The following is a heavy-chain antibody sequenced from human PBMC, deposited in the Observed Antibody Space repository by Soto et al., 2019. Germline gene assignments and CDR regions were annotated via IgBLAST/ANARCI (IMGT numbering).Heavy chain of an antibody. Sequence: QVQLVQSGAEVKKPGASVKVSCKTSGYTFTSYDINWVRQATGHGLEWMRWMNPNSGNTGYAQNLQGRVTMTRNTSISTAYMELSGLRSDDTAVYYCARGRSTSWFSDYWGQGTLVTVSS. CDR3: ARGRSTSWFSDY. CDR1: GYTFTSYD. CDR2: MNPNSGNT. V-gene: IGHV1-8*01. J-gene: IGHJ4*02. D-gene: IGHD6-13*01.